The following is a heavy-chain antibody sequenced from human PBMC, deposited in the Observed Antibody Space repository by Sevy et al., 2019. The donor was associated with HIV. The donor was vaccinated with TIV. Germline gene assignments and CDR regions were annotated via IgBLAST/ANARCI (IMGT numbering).Heavy chain of an antibody. CDR3: AAGIAVAGTWYYFDY. CDR2: ISAYNGNT. Sequence: ASVKVSCKASGYTFTSYGISWVRQAPGQGLEWMGWISAYNGNTNYAQKLQGRVTMTTDTSTSTAYMELRSLRSDETAVYYCAAGIAVAGTWYYFDYWGQGTLVTVSS. D-gene: IGHD6-19*01. CDR1: GYTFTSYG. J-gene: IGHJ4*02. V-gene: IGHV1-18*01.